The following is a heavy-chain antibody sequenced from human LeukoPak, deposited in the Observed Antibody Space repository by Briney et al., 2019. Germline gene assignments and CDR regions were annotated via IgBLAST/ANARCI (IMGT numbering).Heavy chain of an antibody. D-gene: IGHD3-3*01. V-gene: IGHV3-33*01. CDR3: ARDFKSGYVDS. CDR2: VFDDGSRE. CDR1: GFTFSNYG. Sequence: PGGSLRLSCAASGFTFSNYGMHWVRQAPGKGLEWVAVVFDDGSREDFADVVKGRFTISRDNSKNTVLLQMNSLRAEDTAVYYCARDFKSGYVDSWGQGTLVTVSS. J-gene: IGHJ4*02.